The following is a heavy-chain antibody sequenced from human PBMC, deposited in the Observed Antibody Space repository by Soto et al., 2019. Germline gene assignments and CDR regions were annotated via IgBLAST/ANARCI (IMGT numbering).Heavy chain of an antibody. V-gene: IGHV1-69*01. CDR3: ARLRLEPEGANLPLMCGLDV. CDR1: GDTFTGHA. J-gene: IGHJ6*02. D-gene: IGHD2-8*01. Sequence: QVQLVQSGAEVKKPGSSVRVSCKASGDTFTGHAITWVRQAPAQGLGWLGVITPILGTANYAPNFLGRVTITADDSASTDFLDLSSLKFDDTAVYYCARLRLEPEGANLPLMCGLDVWGQGTTVTVSS. CDR2: ITPILGTA.